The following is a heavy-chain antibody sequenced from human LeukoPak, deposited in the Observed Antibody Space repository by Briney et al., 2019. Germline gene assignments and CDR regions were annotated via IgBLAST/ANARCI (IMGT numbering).Heavy chain of an antibody. J-gene: IGHJ5*02. Sequence: PSETLSLTCTVSGGSISSSSYYWGWIRQPPGKGLEWIGSMYYSGSTYYNPSLKSRVTISVDTSKNQFSLKLSSVTAADAAVYYCARQESGDFWSGYYIPSWFDPWGQGTLVTVSS. CDR1: GGSISSSSYY. V-gene: IGHV4-39*01. CDR2: MYYSGST. D-gene: IGHD3-3*01. CDR3: ARQESGDFWSGYYIPSWFDP.